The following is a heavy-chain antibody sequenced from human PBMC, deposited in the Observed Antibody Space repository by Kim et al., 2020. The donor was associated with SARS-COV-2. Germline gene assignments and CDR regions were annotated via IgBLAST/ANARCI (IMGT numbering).Heavy chain of an antibody. V-gene: IGHV3-23*01. Sequence: GRFTISRDNSKHTLYLQMNSLRAEDTAVYYCAKAPYCSGGSCYSDWYFDLWGRGTLVTVSS. CDR3: AKAPYCSGGSCYSDWYFDL. D-gene: IGHD2-15*01. J-gene: IGHJ2*01.